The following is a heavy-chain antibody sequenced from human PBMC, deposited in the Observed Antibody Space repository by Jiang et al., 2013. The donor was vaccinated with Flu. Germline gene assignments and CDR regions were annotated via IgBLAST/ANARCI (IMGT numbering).Heavy chain of an antibody. CDR3: ARNLRYSSSWYFDY. Sequence: NHSGSTNYNPSLKSRVTISVDTSKNQFSLKLSSVTAADTAVYYCARNLRYSSSWYFDYWGQGTLVTVSS. V-gene: IGHV4-34*01. D-gene: IGHD6-13*01. CDR2: NHSGST. J-gene: IGHJ4*02.